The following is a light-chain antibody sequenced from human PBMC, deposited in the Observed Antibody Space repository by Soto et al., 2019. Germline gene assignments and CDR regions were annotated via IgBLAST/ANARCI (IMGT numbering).Light chain of an antibody. J-gene: IGKJ4*01. CDR3: QQRFTWPLT. CDR2: GVS. V-gene: IGKV3-11*01. Sequence: ETVLTQSPATLSLSPGERATLSCRASQSVSRFFAWYQQKPGQPPRLLIYGVSNRATGVPARCSGSGSGTDFTLSISSLAPGDSAVYYCQQRFTWPLTFGGGTKVEI. CDR1: QSVSRF.